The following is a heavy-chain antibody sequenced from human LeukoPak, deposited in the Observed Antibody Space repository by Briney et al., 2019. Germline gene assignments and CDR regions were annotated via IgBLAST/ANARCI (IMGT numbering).Heavy chain of an antibody. CDR3: ARRGYGDYTGYYYYGMDV. CDR2: INPNSGGT. Sequence: ASVKVSCKASGYTFTGYYMHWVRQAPGQGLEWMGRINPNSGGTNYAQKFQGRVTMTRDTSISTAYMELRSLRSDDTAVYYCARRGYGDYTGYYYYGMDVWGQGTTVTVSS. J-gene: IGHJ6*02. CDR1: GYTFTGYY. D-gene: IGHD4-17*01. V-gene: IGHV1-2*06.